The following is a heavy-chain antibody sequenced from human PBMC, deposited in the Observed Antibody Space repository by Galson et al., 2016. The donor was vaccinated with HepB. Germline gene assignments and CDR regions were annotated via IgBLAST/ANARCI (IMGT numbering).Heavy chain of an antibody. CDR1: GGTSNSYT. V-gene: IGHV1-69*13. J-gene: IGHJ4*02. Sequence: SVKVSCKASGGTSNSYTISWVRQAPGQGLEWMGGIIPILGKATYAQKFQGRVTITADEATSTAYMELNSLRSEDKAVYYCARDRPPATIFGVVIMDSWGQGTLVTVSS. D-gene: IGHD3-3*01. CDR3: ARDRPPATIFGVVIMDS. CDR2: IIPILGKA.